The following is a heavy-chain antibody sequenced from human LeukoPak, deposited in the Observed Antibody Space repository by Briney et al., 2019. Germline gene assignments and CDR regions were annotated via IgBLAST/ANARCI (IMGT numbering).Heavy chain of an antibody. J-gene: IGHJ4*02. CDR3: AKYHQPITMVRKDFDY. CDR1: GFTFSSYG. CDR2: IRYDGSNK. D-gene: IGHD3-10*01. Sequence: GGSLRLSCAASGFTFSSYGMHWVRQAPGKGLEWVAFIRYDGSNKYYADSVKGRFTISRDNSKNTLYLQMNSLRAEDTAVYYCAKYHQPITMVRKDFDYWGQGTLVTVSS. V-gene: IGHV3-30*02.